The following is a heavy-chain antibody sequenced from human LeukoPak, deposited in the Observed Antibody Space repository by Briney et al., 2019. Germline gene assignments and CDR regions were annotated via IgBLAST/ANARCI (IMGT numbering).Heavy chain of an antibody. J-gene: IGHJ3*02. Sequence: ASVKVSCKASGYTFTSYYMHWVRQAPGQGLEWIGIINPSGGSTSYAQKFQGRVTMTRDTSTSTVYMELSSLRSGDTAVYYCARGLYYDDSSGSIDAFDIWGQGTMITVSS. CDR2: INPSGGST. CDR3: ARGLYYDDSSGSIDAFDI. CDR1: GYTFTSYY. D-gene: IGHD3-22*01. V-gene: IGHV1-46*01.